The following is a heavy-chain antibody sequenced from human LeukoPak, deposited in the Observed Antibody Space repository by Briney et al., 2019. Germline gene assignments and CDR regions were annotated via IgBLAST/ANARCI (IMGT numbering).Heavy chain of an antibody. CDR1: GYTFAKYF. D-gene: IGHD6-6*01. CDR3: ASRAVKYSSSAYDF. J-gene: IGHJ4*01. CDR2: INPHSGGT. Sequence: GASVKVSCKASGYTFAKYFIHWVRQAPGQGLEWMGWINPHSGGTNNAQKFQGRVTMTRDTSIRTAYMELSWLKSDDTAMYYCASRAVKYSSSAYDFWGQGTLVTVSS. V-gene: IGHV1-2*02.